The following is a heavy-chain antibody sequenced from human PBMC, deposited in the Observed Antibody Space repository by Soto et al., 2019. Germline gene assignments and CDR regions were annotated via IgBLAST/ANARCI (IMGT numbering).Heavy chain of an antibody. CDR2: ISGSGGST. Sequence: EVQLLESGGGLVQPGGSLRISCAASGFTFSTYSMTWVRQAPGKGLEWVSTISGSGGSTYYIDSVKGRFTISRDNSKNILDLHMSGLRGEDTVIYYFSKDWTSILGQGIRGDVSS. D-gene: IGHD3-3*01. J-gene: IGHJ3*02. CDR1: GFTFSTYS. CDR3: SKDWTSI. V-gene: IGHV3-23*01.